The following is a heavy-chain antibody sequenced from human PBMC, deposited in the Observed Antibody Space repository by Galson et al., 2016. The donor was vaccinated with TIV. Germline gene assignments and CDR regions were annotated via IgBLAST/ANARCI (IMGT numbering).Heavy chain of an antibody. CDR3: ARPSRGYYDFWTKDHYGLDV. J-gene: IGHJ6*02. CDR1: GFTFSSYE. CDR2: ISSSGTTI. V-gene: IGHV3-48*03. D-gene: IGHD3-3*01. Sequence: LRLSCAASGFTFSSYEMNWVRQAPKKGLEWVSYISSSGTTIYYADSVKGRFTISRDNAKNSLYLQMNSLRAEDTAVYYCARPSRGYYDFWTKDHYGLDVWRQWTTVTVS.